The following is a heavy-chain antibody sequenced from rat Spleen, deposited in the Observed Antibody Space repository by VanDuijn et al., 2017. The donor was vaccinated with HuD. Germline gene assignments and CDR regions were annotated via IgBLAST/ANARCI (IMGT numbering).Heavy chain of an antibody. CDR2: ISYDGSST. D-gene: IGHD1-12*02. J-gene: IGHJ2*01. CDR1: GFTFSDYY. V-gene: IGHV5-29*01. Sequence: EVQLVESDGGLVQPGRSLKLSCAASGFTFSDYYMAWVRQAPTKGLEWVATISYDGSSTYYRDSVKGRFTISRDNAKSTLYLQMDSLRSEDTATYYCARQANPSITMMVVITPFDYWGQGVMVTVSS. CDR3: ARQANPSITMMVVITPFDY.